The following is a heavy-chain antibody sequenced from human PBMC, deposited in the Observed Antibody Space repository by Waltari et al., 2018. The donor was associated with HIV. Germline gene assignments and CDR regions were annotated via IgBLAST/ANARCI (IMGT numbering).Heavy chain of an antibody. CDR3: AKDSSLVAWFGESLDF. J-gene: IGHJ4*03. CDR2: ISHDGNNK. V-gene: IGHV3-30*18. D-gene: IGHD3-10*01. CDR1: GFNFRNYG. Sequence: QLQLVESGGGVVQPGGSLGLSCVVGGFNFRNYGMPWVRQAAGQGLQWVATISHDGNNKFIADSVKGRLTISRDNFKDTLYLQINSLRVEDTAVYYCAKDSSLVAWFGESLDFWGQGTRVSVSS.